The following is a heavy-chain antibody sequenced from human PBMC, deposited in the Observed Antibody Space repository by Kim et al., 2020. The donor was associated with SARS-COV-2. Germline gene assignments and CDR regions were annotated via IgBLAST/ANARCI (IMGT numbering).Heavy chain of an antibody. CDR2: IYYSGST. CDR1: GGSISSSSYY. Sequence: SETLSLTCTVSGGSISSSSYYWGWIRQPPGKGLEWIGSIYYSGSTYYNPSLKSRVTISVDTSKNQFSLKLSSVTAADTAVYYCARHSYGDYDLPYEGYFDYWGQGTLVTVSS. J-gene: IGHJ4*02. V-gene: IGHV4-39*01. CDR3: ARHSYGDYDLPYEGYFDY. D-gene: IGHD4-17*01.